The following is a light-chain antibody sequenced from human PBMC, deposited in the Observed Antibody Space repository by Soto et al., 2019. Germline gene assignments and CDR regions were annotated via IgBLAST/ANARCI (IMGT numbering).Light chain of an antibody. CDR3: CSYAGSSTVV. CDR1: SSDVGSYNL. V-gene: IGLV2-23*01. Sequence: QSALTQPASVSGSPGQSITISCTGTSSDVGSYNLVSWYQQHPGKAPKLMIYEGSKWPSGVSNRFSGSKSGNTASLTISGLQAEDEGGYYCCSYAGSSTVVFGGGTKLTVL. J-gene: IGLJ2*01. CDR2: EGS.